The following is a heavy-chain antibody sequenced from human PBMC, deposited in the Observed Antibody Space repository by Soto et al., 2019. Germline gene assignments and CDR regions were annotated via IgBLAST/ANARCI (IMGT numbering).Heavy chain of an antibody. Sequence: QVQLVQSGAEVKKPGASVKVSCKASGYTFTSYGISWVRQAPGQGLEWMGWISAYNGNTNYEQKLRGRVTMTTDTSTSTAYMELRSRRSDDTAVYYCARDRVTMVRGVIREDPLYDYWGQGTLVTVSS. J-gene: IGHJ4*02. V-gene: IGHV1-18*01. CDR2: ISAYNGNT. CDR3: ARDRVTMVRGVIREDPLYDY. CDR1: GYTFTSYG. D-gene: IGHD3-10*01.